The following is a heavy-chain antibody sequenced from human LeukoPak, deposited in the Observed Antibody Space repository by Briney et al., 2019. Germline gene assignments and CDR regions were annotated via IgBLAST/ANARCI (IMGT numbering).Heavy chain of an antibody. V-gene: IGHV4-30-4*08. CDR2: IYYSGST. Sequence: SETLSLTCTVSGGSISSGDYYWSWIRQPPGKGLEWIGYIYYSGSTYYNPSLKSRVTISVGTSKNQFSLKLSSVTAADTAVYYCASRNSGSYSQLDYWGQGTLVTVSS. J-gene: IGHJ4*02. D-gene: IGHD3-10*01. CDR1: GGSISSGDYY. CDR3: ASRNSGSYSQLDY.